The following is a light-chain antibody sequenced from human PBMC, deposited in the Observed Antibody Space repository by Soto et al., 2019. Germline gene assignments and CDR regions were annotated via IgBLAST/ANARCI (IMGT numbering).Light chain of an antibody. CDR3: QQYNSYSLT. Sequence: DIQMTQSPSALSASVGDRVTITCRASQSISSWLAWYQQKPGKAPRLLIYQASSLETEVPSRFSGSGSGTEFTLTISSLQPGDFATYYCQQYNSYSLTLGQGPKVHTK. J-gene: IGKJ1*01. V-gene: IGKV1-5*03. CDR2: QAS. CDR1: QSISSW.